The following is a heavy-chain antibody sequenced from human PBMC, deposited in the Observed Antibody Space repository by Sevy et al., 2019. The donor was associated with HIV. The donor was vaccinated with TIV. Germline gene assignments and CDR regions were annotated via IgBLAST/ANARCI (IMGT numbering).Heavy chain of an antibody. Sequence: GGSLRLSCAASGFDFSIYSMSWVRQAPGKGLEWVSTLSFGCGKINYADSVKGRFTISSDNSKRSVYLQMNNMRVEDTAVYYCAREGCTKPHDYWGQGTLVTVSS. J-gene: IGHJ4*02. CDR2: LSFGCGKI. V-gene: IGHV3-23*01. CDR1: GFDFSIYS. CDR3: AREGCTKPHDY. D-gene: IGHD2-8*01.